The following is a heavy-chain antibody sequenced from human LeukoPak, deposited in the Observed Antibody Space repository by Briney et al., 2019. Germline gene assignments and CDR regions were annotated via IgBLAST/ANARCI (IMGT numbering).Heavy chain of an antibody. D-gene: IGHD3-22*01. J-gene: IGHJ5*02. CDR2: IYYSGST. Sequence: SETLSLTCTVSGGSNSSGAYYWSWIRQPPGKGLEWIEYIYYSGSTYYNPSLKSRVTISVDTSKNQFSLKLSSVTAADTAVYYCAREPITMRAPNWFDRWGQGTLVTVSS. V-gene: IGHV4-30-4*01. CDR3: AREPITMRAPNWFDR. CDR1: GGSNSSGAYY.